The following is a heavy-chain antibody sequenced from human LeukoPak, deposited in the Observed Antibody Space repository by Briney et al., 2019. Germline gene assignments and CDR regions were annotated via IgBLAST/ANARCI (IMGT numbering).Heavy chain of an antibody. CDR2: IRDSGNTK. D-gene: IGHD4-23*01. J-gene: IGHJ3*01. CDR1: GFTFSSYG. V-gene: IGHV3-30*02. Sequence: GRSLRLSCAASGFTFSSYGMHWVRQAPGKGLEWVAFIRDSGNTKYYADSVRGRLTISRDNAKNTLFLQMDSLRDEDTGLYFCAKAYGGSFGALDLWGQGTMV. CDR3: AKAYGGSFGALDL.